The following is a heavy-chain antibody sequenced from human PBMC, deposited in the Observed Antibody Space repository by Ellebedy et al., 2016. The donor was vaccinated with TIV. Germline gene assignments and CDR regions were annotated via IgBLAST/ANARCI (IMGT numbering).Heavy chain of an antibody. J-gene: IGHJ3*02. CDR1: ELTVSGNY. Sequence: GGSLRLSCAASELTVSGNYMSWVRQAPGKGLEWVSVIFIDGTTYYADSVKDRFTISRDNSKNTLYIQMNSLRAEDTAVYYCARETFNDVDLKLWGVLDIWGQGTMVTVSS. D-gene: IGHD3-10*01. CDR3: ARETFNDVDLKLWGVLDI. CDR2: IFIDGTT. V-gene: IGHV3-66*01.